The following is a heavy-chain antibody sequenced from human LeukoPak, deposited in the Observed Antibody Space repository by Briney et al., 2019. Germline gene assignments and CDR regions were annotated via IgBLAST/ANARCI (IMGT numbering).Heavy chain of an antibody. CDR2: IGTGGSPI. J-gene: IGHJ4*02. CDR3: AREAVTRNYFDY. Sequence: GGSLRLSCAASGFTFSSYEMNWVRQAPGKGLEWVSYIGTGGSPISYADSVKGRFTISRDNSKNTLFLQMNSLRAEDTAVYYCAREAVTRNYFDYWGQGTLVTVSS. CDR1: GFTFSSYE. D-gene: IGHD4-17*01. V-gene: IGHV3-48*03.